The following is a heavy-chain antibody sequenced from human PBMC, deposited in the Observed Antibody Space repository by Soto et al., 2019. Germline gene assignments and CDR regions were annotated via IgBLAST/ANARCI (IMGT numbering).Heavy chain of an antibody. CDR2: IYYSGST. CDR3: AREPTYYDFWSGSYGMDV. V-gene: IGHV4-30-4*01. D-gene: IGHD3-3*01. Sequence: PSETLSLTCTVSGGSISSGDYYWSWIRQPPGKGLEWIGYIYYSGSTYYNPSLKSRVTISVDTSKNQFSLKLSSVTAADTAVYYCAREPTYYDFWSGSYGMDVWGQGTTVTVSS. CDR1: GGSISSGDYY. J-gene: IGHJ6*02.